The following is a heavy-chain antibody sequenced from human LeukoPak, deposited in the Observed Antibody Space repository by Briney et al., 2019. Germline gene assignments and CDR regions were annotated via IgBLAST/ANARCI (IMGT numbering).Heavy chain of an antibody. CDR3: ARDGLGATAAHFDY. D-gene: IGHD1-26*01. CDR2: ISSSSSCI. Sequence: GGSLRLSCAASGFTFSSYSMNWVRQAPGKGLEWVSSISSSSSCIYYADSVKGRFTISRDNAKNSLYPQMNSLRAEDTAVYYCARDGLGATAAHFDYWGQGTLVTVSS. V-gene: IGHV3-21*01. J-gene: IGHJ4*02. CDR1: GFTFSSYS.